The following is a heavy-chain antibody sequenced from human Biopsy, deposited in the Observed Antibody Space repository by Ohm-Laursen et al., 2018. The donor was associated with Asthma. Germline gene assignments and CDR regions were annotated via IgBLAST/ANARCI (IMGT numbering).Heavy chain of an antibody. D-gene: IGHD3-3*01. V-gene: IGHV3-33*01. CDR1: GFTFSSYG. Sequence: LSLTCAASGFTFSSYGMHWVRQAPGKGLEWVAVIWYDGSNKYYADSVKGRFTISRDNSKNTLYLQMNSLRAEDTAVHYCARDMGDFWRNNWFDPWGQGTLVTVSS. J-gene: IGHJ5*02. CDR2: IWYDGSNK. CDR3: ARDMGDFWRNNWFDP.